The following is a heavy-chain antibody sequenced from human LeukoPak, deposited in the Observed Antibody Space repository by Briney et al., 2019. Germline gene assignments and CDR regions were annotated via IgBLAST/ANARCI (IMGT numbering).Heavy chain of an antibody. CDR1: GGSFSGYY. V-gene: IGHV4-34*01. D-gene: IGHD3-22*01. Sequence: SETLSLTCAVYGGSFSGYYWSWIRQPPGNGLEWIGEINHSGSTNYNPSLKSRVTISVDTSKNQFSLKLSSVTAADTAVYYCARDKAYYYDSSGYYDYWGQGTLVTVSS. J-gene: IGHJ4*02. CDR2: INHSGST. CDR3: ARDKAYYYDSSGYYDY.